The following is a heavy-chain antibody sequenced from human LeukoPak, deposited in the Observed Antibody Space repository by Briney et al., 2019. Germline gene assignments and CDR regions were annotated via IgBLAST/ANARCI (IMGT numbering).Heavy chain of an antibody. J-gene: IGHJ4*02. Sequence: SETLSLTCSVSGGSISSYYWSWIRQPPGKGLEWIGYIYYSGSTNYNPSLKSRVTISVDTSKNQFSLKLSSVTAADTAVYYCARATMAKFDYWGQGTLVTVSS. D-gene: IGHD3-10*01. CDR3: ARATMAKFDY. CDR2: IYYSGST. V-gene: IGHV4-59*08. CDR1: GGSISSYY.